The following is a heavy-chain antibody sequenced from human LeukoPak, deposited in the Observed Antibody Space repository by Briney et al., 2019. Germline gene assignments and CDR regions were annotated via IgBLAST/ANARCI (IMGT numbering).Heavy chain of an antibody. Sequence: SETLSLTCAVSGGSISSYYWSWIRQPPGKGLEWIAYIYYSGNTNYNPSFKGRVTISVDTSKNQFSLKLSSLAAADTAIYYCARQPPATAAFDIWGQGTMVTVSS. CDR3: ARQPPATAAFDI. D-gene: IGHD1-14*01. V-gene: IGHV4-59*08. J-gene: IGHJ3*02. CDR2: IYYSGNT. CDR1: GGSISSYY.